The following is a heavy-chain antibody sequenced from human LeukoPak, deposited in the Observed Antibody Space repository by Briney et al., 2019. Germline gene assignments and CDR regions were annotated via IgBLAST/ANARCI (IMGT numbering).Heavy chain of an antibody. V-gene: IGHV1-69*13. CDR1: GGTFLSYT. D-gene: IGHD2-15*01. J-gene: IGHJ3*02. Sequence: SVKVSCKASGGTFLSYTISWVRQAPGQSLEWMGGIVPMFGSTNYAQRFQGRVTITADESTSTAYMELSSLRSDDTAVYFCARGGCGSCYRPSDAFDIWGQGTMVAVSS. CDR3: ARGGCGSCYRPSDAFDI. CDR2: IVPMFGST.